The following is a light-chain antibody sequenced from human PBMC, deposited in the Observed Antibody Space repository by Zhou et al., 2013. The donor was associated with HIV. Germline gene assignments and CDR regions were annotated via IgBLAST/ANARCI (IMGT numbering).Light chain of an antibody. CDR2: AAS. J-gene: IGKJ3*01. V-gene: IGKV1-NL1*01. Sequence: DIQMTQSPSSLSASVGDRVTVTCRASQGISNSLAWYQQKPGKAPKLLLYAASRLESGVPSRFSGRGSGTDYTLTISSLQPEDSASYYCQQHYTTPLTFGPGTIVISN. CDR3: QQHYTTPLT. CDR1: QGISNS.